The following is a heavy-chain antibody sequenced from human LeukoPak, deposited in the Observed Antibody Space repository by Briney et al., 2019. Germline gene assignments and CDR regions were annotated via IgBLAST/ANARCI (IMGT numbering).Heavy chain of an antibody. J-gene: IGHJ3*02. V-gene: IGHV1-2*02. CDR1: GYTFTGYY. CDR2: INPNSGGT. CDR3: ATHKTAMIVDYDAFDI. Sequence: ASVKVSYKASGYTFTGYYMHWVRQAPGQGLEWMGWINPNSGGTNYAQKLQGRVTMTTDTSTSTAYMELRSLRSDDTAVYYCATHKTAMIVDYDAFDIWGQGTMVTVSS. D-gene: IGHD3-22*01.